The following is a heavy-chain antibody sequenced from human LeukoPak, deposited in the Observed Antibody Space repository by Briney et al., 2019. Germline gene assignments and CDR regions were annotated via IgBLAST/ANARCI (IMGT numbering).Heavy chain of an antibody. J-gene: IGHJ4*02. V-gene: IGHV1-18*01. Sequence: GASVKVSCKASGYIFGTYGTYGISWVRQAPGQGLESVGWIGAYNGTTKYPQKFQGRVTMTTDTSTSTAYMDLMSLRSDDTAVYYCARGGYYGSGSFPDYWGQGTLVTVSS. CDR1: GYIFGTYGTYG. D-gene: IGHD3-10*01. CDR3: ARGGYYGSGSFPDY. CDR2: IGAYNGTT.